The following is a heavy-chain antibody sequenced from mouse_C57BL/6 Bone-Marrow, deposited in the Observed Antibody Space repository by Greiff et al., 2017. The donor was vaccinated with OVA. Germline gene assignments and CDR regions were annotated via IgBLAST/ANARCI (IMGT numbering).Heavy chain of an antibody. CDR3: ARLLDGHYAMDY. CDR1: GFTFSDYY. V-gene: IGHV5-12*01. D-gene: IGHD2-3*01. CDR2: ISNGGGST. Sequence: EVKLVESGGGLVQPGGSLKLSCAASGFTFSDYYMYWVRQTPEKRLEWVAYISNGGGSTYYPDTVKGRFTISRDNAKNTLYLQMSRLKSEDTAMYYCARLLDGHYAMDYWGQGTSVTVSS. J-gene: IGHJ4*01.